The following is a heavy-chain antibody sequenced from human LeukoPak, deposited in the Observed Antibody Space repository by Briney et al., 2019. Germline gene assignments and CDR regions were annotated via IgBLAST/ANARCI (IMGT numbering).Heavy chain of an antibody. CDR1: GGSLSSYY. J-gene: IGHJ6*03. D-gene: IGHD5-18*01. CDR2: IYYSGST. V-gene: IGHV4-59*01. Sequence: PSETLSLTCTVSGGSLSSYYWSWIRQPPGKGLEWIGYIYYSGSTNYNPSLKSRVTISVDTSKNQFSLKLSSVTAADTAVYYCASRASDTAMIDYYYYMDVWGKGTTVTVSS. CDR3: ASRASDTAMIDYYYYMDV.